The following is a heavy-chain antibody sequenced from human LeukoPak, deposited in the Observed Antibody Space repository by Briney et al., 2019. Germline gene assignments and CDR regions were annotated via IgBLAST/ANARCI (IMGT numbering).Heavy chain of an antibody. J-gene: IGHJ4*02. CDR2: IYHSGST. V-gene: IGHV4-38-2*02. CDR3: ARDRDYDSSGYLDY. CDR1: GYSISTRYY. D-gene: IGHD3-22*01. Sequence: AETLSLTCTVSGYSISTRYYWGWIRQPPGKGLEWIGPIYHSGSTYYNPSLKSRLTISIDTSKNQFSLKLSSVTAADTAVYYCARDRDYDSSGYLDYWGEGTLFTVSS.